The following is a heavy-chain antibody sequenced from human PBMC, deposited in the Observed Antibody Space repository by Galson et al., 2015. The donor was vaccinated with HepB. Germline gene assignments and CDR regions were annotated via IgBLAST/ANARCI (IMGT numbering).Heavy chain of an antibody. D-gene: IGHD5-24*01. J-gene: IGHJ3*02. CDR1: GFTFSSYG. CDR3: ARPRAGYNLPAAFDI. CDR2: ISYDGSNK. Sequence: SLRLSCAASGFTFSSYGMHWVRQAPGKGLEWVAVISYDGSNKYYADSVKGRFTISRDNSKNTLYLQMNSLRAEDTAVYYCARPRAGYNLPAAFDISGHGTMVTVSS. V-gene: IGHV3-30*03.